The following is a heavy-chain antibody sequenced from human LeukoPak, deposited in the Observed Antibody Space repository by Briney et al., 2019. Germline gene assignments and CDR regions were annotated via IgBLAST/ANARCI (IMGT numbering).Heavy chain of an antibody. CDR3: ARDAGGGFGWELPTLAFDI. V-gene: IGHV3-30-3*01. CDR2: ISYDGSNK. CDR1: GFTFSSYA. J-gene: IGHJ3*02. D-gene: IGHD1-26*01. Sequence: PGRSLRLSCAASGFTFSSYAMHWVRQAPGKGLEWVAVISYDGSNKYYADSVKGRFTISRDNSKNTLYLQMNSLRAEDTAVYYCARDAGGGFGWELPTLAFDIWGQGTMVTVSS.